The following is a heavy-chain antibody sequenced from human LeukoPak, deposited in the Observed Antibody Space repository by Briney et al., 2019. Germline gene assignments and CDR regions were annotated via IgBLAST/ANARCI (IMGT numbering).Heavy chain of an antibody. Sequence: ASVKVSCKASGYRFSSYGINWVRQAPGRGLEWMGWVSAYNGNTNYAHDLQGRVTMTTDTSTSTAYMELRSLRSDDTAVYYCARDRGHFNSDGYYPGGGDYWGQGTLVTVSS. CDR3: ARDRGHFNSDGYYPGGGDY. CDR1: GYRFSSYG. D-gene: IGHD3-22*01. J-gene: IGHJ4*02. V-gene: IGHV1-18*01. CDR2: VSAYNGNT.